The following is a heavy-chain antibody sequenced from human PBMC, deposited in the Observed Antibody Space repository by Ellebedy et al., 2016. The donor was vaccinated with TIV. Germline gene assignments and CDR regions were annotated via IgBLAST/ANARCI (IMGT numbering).Heavy chain of an antibody. V-gene: IGHV3-23*01. CDR1: GFTFSSYA. J-gene: IGHJ5*02. CDR3: VMLIWFDP. D-gene: IGHD3-10*02. Sequence: GESLKISXAASGFTFSSYAMSWVRQAPGKGLEWVSAISGSGGSTYYADSVKGRFTISRDNSKNTLYLQMNSLRAEDTAVYYCVMLIWFDPWGQGTLVTVSS. CDR2: ISGSGGST.